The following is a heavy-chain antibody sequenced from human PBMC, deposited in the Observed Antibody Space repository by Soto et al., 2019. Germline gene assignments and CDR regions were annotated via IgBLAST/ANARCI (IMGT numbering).Heavy chain of an antibody. CDR3: XXXXXXXXXXXXXXXXXXXMXV. Sequence: QVHLQESGPGLVKPSQTLTLTCTVSGGSINTGGYYWRWIRQHPGKGLEWIGYVHYSGSTYYNPSLKSRVTLSVDTSKNQFSLELTSVTAADTXXXXXXXXXXXXXXXXXXXXXXXXMXVWGQGTTVT. CDR2: VHYSGST. V-gene: IGHV4-31*03. J-gene: IGHJ6*02. CDR1: GGSINTGGYY.